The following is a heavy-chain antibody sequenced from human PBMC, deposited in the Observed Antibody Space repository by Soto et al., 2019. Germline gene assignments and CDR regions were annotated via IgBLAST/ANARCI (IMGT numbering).Heavy chain of an antibody. CDR2: IWYDRSNK. J-gene: IGHJ1*01. D-gene: IGHD1-26*01. CDR3: ARDQGAYAEYFQH. V-gene: IGHV3-33*01. CDR1: GFTFSSYG. Sequence: QVQLVESGGGVVQPGRSLRLSCAASGFTFSSYGMHWVRQAPGKGLEWVALIWYDRSNKYYADSVKGRFTISRDNSKNTLYLQMNSLRAEDTAVYYCARDQGAYAEYFQHWGQGTRVTVSS.